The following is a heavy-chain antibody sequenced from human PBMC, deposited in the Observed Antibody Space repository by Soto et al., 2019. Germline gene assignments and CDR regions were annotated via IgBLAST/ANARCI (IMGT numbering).Heavy chain of an antibody. J-gene: IGHJ4*02. CDR3: ARDVSSIAARPYDY. CDR2: ISSSSSYI. V-gene: IGHV3-21*01. Sequence: PGGSLLHSCGAAEVTFSSYSMNWVRQAPGKGLEWVSSISSSSSYIYYADSVKGRFTISRDNAKNSLYLQMSSLRAEDTAVYYCARDVSSIAARPYDYWGQGSLVTVSS. CDR1: EVTFSSYS. D-gene: IGHD6-6*01.